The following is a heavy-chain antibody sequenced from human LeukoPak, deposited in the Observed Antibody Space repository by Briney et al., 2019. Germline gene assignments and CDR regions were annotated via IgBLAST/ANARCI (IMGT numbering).Heavy chain of an antibody. V-gene: IGHV1-2*06. J-gene: IGHJ4*02. CDR2: INPNSGGT. D-gene: IGHD3-22*01. Sequence: ASVKVSCKASGYTFTGYYMHWVRQAPGQGLEWMGRINPNSGGTNYAQKFQGRVTMTRDTSISTAYMELSRLRPDDTAVYYCARDLVQRGNYYDSSGPLDYWGQGTLVTVSS. CDR1: GYTFTGYY. CDR3: ARDLVQRGNYYDSSGPLDY.